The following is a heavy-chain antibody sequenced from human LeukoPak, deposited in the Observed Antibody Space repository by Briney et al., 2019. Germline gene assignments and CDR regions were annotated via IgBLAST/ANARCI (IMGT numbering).Heavy chain of an antibody. J-gene: IGHJ4*02. CDR1: GGSISSGGYY. CDR3: ARGKRWLPTFFDY. V-gene: IGHV4-31*03. Sequence: SQTLSLTCTVSGGSISSGGYYWSWIRQHPGKGLEWIGYIYYSGSTYYNPSLKSRVTISVDTSKNQFSLKLSSVAAADTAVYYCARGKRWLPTFFDYWGQGTLVTVSS. D-gene: IGHD5-24*01. CDR2: IYYSGST.